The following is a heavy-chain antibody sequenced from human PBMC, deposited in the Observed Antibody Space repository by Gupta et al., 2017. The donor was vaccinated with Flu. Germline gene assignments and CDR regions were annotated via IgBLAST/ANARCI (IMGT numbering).Heavy chain of an antibody. V-gene: IGHV3-23*01. Sequence: EVQLLEPGGGLVHPGGSLRLPCAASGFPFSSFAMSWVRQAPGKGLEWVSAISGSGGSTYYADSVKGRFTISRDNSKNTLYLQMNSLRAEDTAVYYCAKLIAAAGTRYYYGMDVWGQGTTVTVSS. D-gene: IGHD6-13*01. CDR2: ISGSGGST. CDR3: AKLIAAAGTRYYYGMDV. CDR1: GFPFSSFA. J-gene: IGHJ6*02.